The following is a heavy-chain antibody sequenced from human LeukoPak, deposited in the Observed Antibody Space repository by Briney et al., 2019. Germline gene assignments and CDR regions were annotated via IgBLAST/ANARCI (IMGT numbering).Heavy chain of an antibody. CDR3: AREGRVDTAMVKAADY. D-gene: IGHD5-18*01. J-gene: IGHJ4*02. Sequence: SETLSLTCTVSGGSITSGNYYWNWIRQPAGKGLEWIGRIYISGSTNYNPSLKSRVTISVDTSKNQFSLKLSSVTAADTAVYYCAREGRVDTAMVKAADYWGQGTLVTVSS. V-gene: IGHV4-61*02. CDR1: GGSITSGNYY. CDR2: IYISGST.